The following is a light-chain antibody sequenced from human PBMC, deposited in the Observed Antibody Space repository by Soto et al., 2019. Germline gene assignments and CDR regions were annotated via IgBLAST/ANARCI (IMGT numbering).Light chain of an antibody. Sequence: DIVMTQSPDSLAVSLGERATINCKSSQSVLYSPNNKNYLAWYQQKPGQPPKVVIRWASTRESGVPDRFSGSGSGTDFTLTISSLQAEDVAVSYCQQYLTTPRTFGQGTKVEIK. CDR3: QQYLTTPRT. CDR2: WAS. CDR1: QSVLYSPNNKNY. V-gene: IGKV4-1*01. J-gene: IGKJ1*01.